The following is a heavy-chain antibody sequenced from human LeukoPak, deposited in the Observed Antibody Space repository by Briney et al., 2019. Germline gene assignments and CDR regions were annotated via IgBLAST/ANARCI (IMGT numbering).Heavy chain of an antibody. CDR2: IHYSGTT. D-gene: IGHD3-9*01. J-gene: IGHJ4*02. CDR1: GVSIFSYY. CDR3: ATGRSIRYFDY. V-gene: IGHV4-59*08. Sequence: PSETLSLTCTVSGVSIFSYYWNWIRQPPGQGLEWIGYIHYSGTTNYNPSLKSCVSISIDTSKSQFSLKLTSATAADTAIYYCATGRSIRYFDYWGQGTLLSVSS.